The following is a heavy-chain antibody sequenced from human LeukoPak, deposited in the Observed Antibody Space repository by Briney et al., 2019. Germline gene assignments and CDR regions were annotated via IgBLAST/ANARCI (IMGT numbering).Heavy chain of an antibody. D-gene: IGHD3-9*01. CDR3: ARTYYDILTGYYICDY. V-gene: IGHV4-59*01. Sequence: SETLSLTCTVSGGSISSYYWSWIRQPPGKGLEWIGYIYYSGSTNYHPSLKSRVTISVDTSKNQSSLKLSSVTAADTAVYYCARTYYDILTGYYICDYWGQGTLVTVSS. CDR1: GGSISSYY. J-gene: IGHJ4*02. CDR2: IYYSGST.